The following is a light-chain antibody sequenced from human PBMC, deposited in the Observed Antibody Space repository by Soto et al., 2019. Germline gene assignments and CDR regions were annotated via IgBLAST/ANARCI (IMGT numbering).Light chain of an antibody. J-gene: IGKJ2*01. CDR2: AAS. CDR1: QSISTY. CDR3: QHSYSAPYT. Sequence: DIQLTQSPSSLSASVGDRVTITCRASQSISTYLTWYQQKPGKAPIILIYAASSLLSGVPSRFSGSGYGTDFTLTISSLELEDCATYYCQHSYSAPYTFGRGTKLEIK. V-gene: IGKV1-39*01.